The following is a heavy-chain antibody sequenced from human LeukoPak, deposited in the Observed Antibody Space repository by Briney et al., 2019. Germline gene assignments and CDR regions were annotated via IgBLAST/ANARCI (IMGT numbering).Heavy chain of an antibody. CDR3: AKDAATGSWYFDL. V-gene: IGHV3-23*01. J-gene: IGHJ2*01. CDR1: GVIFSSCV. CDR2: ISDSGGST. D-gene: IGHD3-9*01. Sequence: RSGGSLRLSCAASGVIFSSCVMSWVRQAPGKGLEWVSGISDSGGSTYYADSVKGRFTIARDNSKNTLYLQMNSLRAEDTAVYYCAKDAATGSWYFDLWGRGTLVTVSS.